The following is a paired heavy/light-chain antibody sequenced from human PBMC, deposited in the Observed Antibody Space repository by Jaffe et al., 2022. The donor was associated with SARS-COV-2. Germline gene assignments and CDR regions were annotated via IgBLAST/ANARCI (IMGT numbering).Light chain of an antibody. V-gene: IGKV1-5*03. CDR3: QQFNTFSLT. J-gene: IGKJ4*01. CDR1: QSVSDL. CDR2: RAS. Sequence: DIQMTQSPSTLSASVGDRVTITCRASQSVSDLLAWYQQKPGKAPKLLIYRASSLNSGVPSRFSGSGSGTEFTLTISSLQPDDFATYYCQQFNTFSLTFGGGSKVEIK.
Heavy chain of an antibody. CDR3: VKELVGVGGSYVFDY. J-gene: IGHJ4*02. Sequence: EVQLAESGGGLVQPGGSLRLSCAASGFTFNSHALGWVRQAPGKGLEWVSVISIRGDSTYYADSVKGRVTISRDNSKTTFYLQMNGLRAEDTAVYYCVKELVGVGGSYVFDYWGQGTLVTVSS. D-gene: IGHD2-15*01. V-gene: IGHV3-23*04. CDR1: GFTFNSHA. CDR2: ISIRGDST.